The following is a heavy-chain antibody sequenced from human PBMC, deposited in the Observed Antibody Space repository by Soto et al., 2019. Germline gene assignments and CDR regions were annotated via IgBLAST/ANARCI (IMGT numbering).Heavy chain of an antibody. CDR2: IYRTGST. CDR3: ASRDPGTSVDY. V-gene: IGHV4-4*02. Sequence: SETLSLTCAVSGGSFTSNNWWTWVRQPPGQGLEWIGEIYRTGSTNYNPSLKSRVTISLDKSENQFSLKVTSLTAADTAVYYRASRDPGTSVDYWGQGTLVTVSS. J-gene: IGHJ4*02. CDR1: GGSFTSNNW. D-gene: IGHD1-7*01.